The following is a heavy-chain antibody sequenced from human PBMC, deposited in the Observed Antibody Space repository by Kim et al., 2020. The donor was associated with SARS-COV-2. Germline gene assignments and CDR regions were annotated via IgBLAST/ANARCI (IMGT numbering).Heavy chain of an antibody. CDR1: GGSINNVGYS. Sequence: SETLSLTCAVSGGSINNVGYSWSWIRQLPGMGLEWIGYIYDSGTTYYSPSLKSRVTISLDRSRTQFFLNLKSVTAADTAVYYCARGSYASGMDVWGQGTAVTVSS. CDR3: ARGSYASGMDV. V-gene: IGHV4-30-2*01. CDR2: IYDSGTT. D-gene: IGHD3-16*01. J-gene: IGHJ6*02.